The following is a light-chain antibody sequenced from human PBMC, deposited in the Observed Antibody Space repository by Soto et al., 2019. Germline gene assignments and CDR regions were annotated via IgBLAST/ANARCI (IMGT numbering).Light chain of an antibody. Sequence: EIVLTQSPGTLSLSPGERVTLSCRASQSLDNKNLAWYQQKPGQSPRLLIYGASRRATDIPDRFSGSGSGTDFSLTISRLEAEDFEVYFCHHYANKVWTFGQGTKVEIK. CDR1: QSLDNKN. J-gene: IGKJ1*01. CDR2: GAS. CDR3: HHYANKVWT. V-gene: IGKV3-20*01.